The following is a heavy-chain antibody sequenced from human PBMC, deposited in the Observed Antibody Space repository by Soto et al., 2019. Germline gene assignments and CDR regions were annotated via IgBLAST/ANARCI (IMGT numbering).Heavy chain of an antibody. CDR1: GFSLSTSGVG. CDR3: AHAANTDTPMVKTCYFDY. CDR2: IYWDDDK. J-gene: IGHJ4*02. V-gene: IGHV2-5*02. Sequence: QITLKESGPTLVKPTQTLTLTCTFSGFSLSTSGVGVGWIRQPPGKALEWLALIYWDDDKRYSPSLKSRLTITKATSKPQVVLTMTNIDPVDPATYYCAHAANTDTPMVKTCYFDYWGQGTLVTVSS. D-gene: IGHD5-18*01.